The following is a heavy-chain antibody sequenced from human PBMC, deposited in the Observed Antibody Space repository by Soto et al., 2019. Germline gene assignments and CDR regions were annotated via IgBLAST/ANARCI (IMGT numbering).Heavy chain of an antibody. J-gene: IGHJ6*02. Sequence: PGGSLRLSCAASGFTFSSYAMSWVRQAPGKGLEWVSAISGSGGSTYYADSVKGRFTISRDNSKNTLYLQMNSLRAEDTAVYYCAKEGPTGRGPVSNYYYGMDVWGQGTTVTVSS. CDR1: GFTFSSYA. V-gene: IGHV3-23*01. CDR2: ISGSGGST. CDR3: AKEGPTGRGPVSNYYYGMDV. D-gene: IGHD1-1*01.